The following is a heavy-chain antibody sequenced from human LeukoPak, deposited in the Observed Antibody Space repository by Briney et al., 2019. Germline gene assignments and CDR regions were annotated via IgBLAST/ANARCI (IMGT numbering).Heavy chain of an antibody. CDR3: AKDEKDYYDSSGLDY. V-gene: IGHV3-30*04. J-gene: IGHJ4*02. CDR1: GFTFSSYA. CDR2: ISYDGSNK. D-gene: IGHD3-22*01. Sequence: GGSLRLSCAASGFTFSSYAMHWVRQAPGKGLEWVAVISYDGSNKYYADSVKGRFTISRDNSKNTLYLQMNSLRAEDTTVYYCAKDEKDYYDSSGLDYWGQGTLVTVSS.